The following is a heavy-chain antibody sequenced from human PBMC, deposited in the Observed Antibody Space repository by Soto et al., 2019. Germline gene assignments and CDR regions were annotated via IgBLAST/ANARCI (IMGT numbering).Heavy chain of an antibody. V-gene: IGHV3-48*01. J-gene: IGHJ4*02. CDR2: ISSSSTI. CDR1: GFTFSSYS. Sequence: GGSLRLSCAASGFTFSSYSMNWVRQAPGKGLEWVSYISSSSTIYYADSVKGRFTISRDNAKNSLYLQMNSLRAEDTAVYYCARDYDFWSGHIDYWGQGTLVTVSS. CDR3: ARDYDFWSGHIDY. D-gene: IGHD3-3*01.